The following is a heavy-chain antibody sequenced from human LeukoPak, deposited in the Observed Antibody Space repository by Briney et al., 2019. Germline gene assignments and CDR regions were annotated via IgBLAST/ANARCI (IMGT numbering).Heavy chain of an antibody. J-gene: IGHJ5*02. CDR3: ARESEVRIAAAGPPEA. Sequence: SVKVSCKASGGTFSSYAISWVRQAPGQGLEWMGGIIPIFGTANYAQKFQGRVTITADESTSTAYMELSSLRSEDTAVYYCARESEVRIAAAGPPEAWGQGTLVTASS. V-gene: IGHV1-69*13. CDR1: GGTFSSYA. CDR2: IIPIFGTA. D-gene: IGHD6-13*01.